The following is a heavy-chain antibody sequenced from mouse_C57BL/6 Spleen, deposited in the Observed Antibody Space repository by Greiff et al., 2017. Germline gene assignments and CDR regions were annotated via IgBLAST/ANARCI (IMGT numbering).Heavy chain of an antibody. D-gene: IGHD1-1*01. Sequence: QVQLQQPGAELVKPGASVKLSCKASGYTFTSYWMQWVKQRPGQGLEWIGEIDPSDSYTNYNQQFKGKATLTVDTSSSTAYMQLSSLTSEDSAVYYCARSLIYYYGTYAMDYWGQGTSVTVSS. J-gene: IGHJ4*01. CDR1: GYTFTSYW. CDR3: ARSLIYYYGTYAMDY. CDR2: IDPSDSYT. V-gene: IGHV1-50*01.